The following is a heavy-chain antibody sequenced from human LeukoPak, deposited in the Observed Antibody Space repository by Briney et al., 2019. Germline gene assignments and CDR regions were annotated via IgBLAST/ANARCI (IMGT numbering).Heavy chain of an antibody. J-gene: IGHJ4*02. Sequence: ESLKISCKGSGYSFDNYWITWLRQMPGKGLEWMGKIDLSDSYTNYSPSFQGHVTISADKSISTAYLQWSSLKASDSAVYYCARHGYGSGSYSHFDYWGQGTLVTVSS. D-gene: IGHD3-10*01. CDR2: IDLSDSYT. CDR3: ARHGYGSGSYSHFDY. V-gene: IGHV5-10-1*01. CDR1: GYSFDNYW.